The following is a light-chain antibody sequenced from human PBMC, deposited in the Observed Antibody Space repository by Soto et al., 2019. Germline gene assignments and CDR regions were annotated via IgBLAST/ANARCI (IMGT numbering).Light chain of an antibody. CDR2: EVS. Sequence: QSALTQPASVSGSPGQSITISCTGTRSDVGSYNLVSWYQQHPGKAPKLMIYEVSKRPSGVSNRFSGSKSGNTASPTISGLQAEDEADYYCCSYAGSSTPYVFGTGTKVTVL. CDR3: CSYAGSSTPYV. V-gene: IGLV2-23*02. J-gene: IGLJ1*01. CDR1: RSDVGSYNL.